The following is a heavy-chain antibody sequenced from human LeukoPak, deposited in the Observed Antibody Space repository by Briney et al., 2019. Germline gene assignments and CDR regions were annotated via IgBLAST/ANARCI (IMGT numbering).Heavy chain of an antibody. J-gene: IGHJ4*02. Sequence: SGTLSLTCAVSGGSISSSNWWSWVRQPPGKGLEWIGEIYHSGSTNYNPSLKSRVTISVDKSKNQFSLKLSSVTAADTAVYYCARVRVGATSYYFDYWGQGTLVTVSS. D-gene: IGHD1-26*01. CDR3: ARVRVGATSYYFDY. CDR2: IYHSGST. V-gene: IGHV4-4*02. CDR1: GGSISSSNW.